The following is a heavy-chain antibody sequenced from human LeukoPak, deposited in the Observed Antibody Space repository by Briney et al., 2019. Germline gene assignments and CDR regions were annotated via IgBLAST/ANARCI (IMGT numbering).Heavy chain of an antibody. CDR3: ARTYCSSTSCYEKDAFDI. CDR1: GYSIGIGYY. V-gene: IGHV4-38-2*02. CDR2: IYHSGAT. D-gene: IGHD2-2*01. Sequence: SETLSLTCTVSGYSIGIGYYWGWIRQTPGKGLEWIGSIYHSGATYYNPSLKSRVTISVDTSKNQFSLKLSSVTAADTAVYYCARTYCSSTSCYEKDAFDIWGQGTMVTVSS. J-gene: IGHJ3*02.